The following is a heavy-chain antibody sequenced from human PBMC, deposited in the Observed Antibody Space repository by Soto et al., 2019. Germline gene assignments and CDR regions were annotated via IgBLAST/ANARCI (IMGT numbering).Heavy chain of an antibody. CDR3: AKDSTPGGDLHDY. CDR1: GFTFSSYG. J-gene: IGHJ4*02. V-gene: IGHV3-30*18. Sequence: QVQLVESGGGVVQPGRSLRLSCAASGFTFSSYGMHWVRQAPGKGLEWVAVISYDGSNKYYADSVKGRFTISRDNSKNTLYLQMNSLRAEDTAVYYCAKDSTPGGDLHDYWGQGTLVTVSS. D-gene: IGHD3-16*01. CDR2: ISYDGSNK.